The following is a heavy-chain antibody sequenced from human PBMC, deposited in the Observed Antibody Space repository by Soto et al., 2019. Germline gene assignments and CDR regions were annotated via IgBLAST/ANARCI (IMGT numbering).Heavy chain of an antibody. CDR1: GGSISSGGYY. D-gene: IGHD3-16*02. J-gene: IGHJ3*02. V-gene: IGHV4-31*03. Sequence: SETLSLTCTVSGGSISSGGYYWSWIRQHPGKGLEWIGYIYYSGSTYYNPSLKSRVTISVDTSKNQFSLKLSSVTAADTAVYYCARNYRVYLDAFDIWGQGTMVTVSS. CDR2: IYYSGST. CDR3: ARNYRVYLDAFDI.